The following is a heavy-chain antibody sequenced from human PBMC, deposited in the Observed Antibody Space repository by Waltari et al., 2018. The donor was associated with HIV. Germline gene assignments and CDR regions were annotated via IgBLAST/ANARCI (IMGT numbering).Heavy chain of an antibody. V-gene: IGHV3-74*03. D-gene: IGHD3-9*01. J-gene: IGHJ4*02. CDR1: GFTYSSSW. CDR2: IDMYGSIT. CDR3: ASRQILTGYPGSY. Sequence: EVQLVESGGGLVQPGGSLRLSCPASGFTYSSSWMHWVRQAPGKGLVWVSRIDMYGSITTSSDSVMSRLTISRDNSMNMVDLKMNRLRAEDTAVYYCASRQILTGYPGSYWGQGTLDTVSS.